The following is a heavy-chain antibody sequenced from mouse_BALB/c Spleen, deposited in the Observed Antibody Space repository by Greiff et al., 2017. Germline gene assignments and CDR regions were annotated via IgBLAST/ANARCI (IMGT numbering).Heavy chain of an antibody. CDR2: ISYSGST. J-gene: IGHJ4*01. V-gene: IGHV3-8*02. CDR1: GDSITSGY. CDR3: ARYKNYGNYVDAMDY. D-gene: IGHD2-1*01. Sequence: EVQGMESGPSLVKPSQTLSLTCSVTGDSITSGYWNWIRKFPGNKLEYMGYISYSGSTYYNPSLKSRISITRDTSKNQYYLQLNSVTTEDTATYYCARYKNYGNYVDAMDYWGQGTSVTVSS.